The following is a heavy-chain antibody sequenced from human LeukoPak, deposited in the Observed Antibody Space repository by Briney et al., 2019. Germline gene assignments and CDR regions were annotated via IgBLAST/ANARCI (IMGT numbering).Heavy chain of an antibody. D-gene: IGHD6-13*01. CDR1: GASVTSASHY. V-gene: IGHV4-61*01. Sequence: PSETLSLTCTVSGASVTSASHYWSWIRQPPGKGLEWIGHISYSGNTHYNPSLESRVTISVDTSKNQFSLKLSSVTAADTAVYYCARHVALDIEYSSSSNWFDPWGQGTLVTVSS. CDR2: ISYSGNT. J-gene: IGHJ5*02. CDR3: ARHVALDIEYSSSSNWFDP.